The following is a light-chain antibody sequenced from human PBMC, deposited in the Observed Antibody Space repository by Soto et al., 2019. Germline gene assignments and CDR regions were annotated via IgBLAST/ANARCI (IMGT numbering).Light chain of an antibody. CDR3: QQCIGYPYT. CDR2: KAS. V-gene: IGKV1-5*03. Sequence: DIQMTQSPSTLSASVGDRVIITCRASQSISTWLAWFQQNPGKAPKLLIYKASTLETGVPSRFSGSGSGTEFTLTISSLQPDDFATDYCQQCIGYPYTFGQGTKLEI. J-gene: IGKJ2*01. CDR1: QSISTW.